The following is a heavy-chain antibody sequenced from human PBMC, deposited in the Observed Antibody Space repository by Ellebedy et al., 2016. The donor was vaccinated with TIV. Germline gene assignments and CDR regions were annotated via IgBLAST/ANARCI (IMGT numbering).Heavy chain of an antibody. J-gene: IGHJ6*02. Sequence: MPSETLSLTCAISGDSVSSNSAGWNWIRQSPARGLESLVRTYYRYKWYNDSAVSVKSRITINPDTSKNQFSLQLKSGTPEETAVYYCARRSSRNVMDVWGQGTTVTVS. CDR3: ARRSSRNVMDV. CDR1: GDSVSSNSAG. CDR2: TYYRYKWYN. V-gene: IGHV6-1*01. D-gene: IGHD6-13*01.